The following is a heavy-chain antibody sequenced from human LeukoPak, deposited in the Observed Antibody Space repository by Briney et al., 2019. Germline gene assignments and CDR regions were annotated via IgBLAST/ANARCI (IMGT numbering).Heavy chain of an antibody. J-gene: IGHJ5*02. V-gene: IGHV3-66*01. D-gene: IGHD3-10*01. CDR1: GFTVSINY. CDR3: ARERVPGGSGSYYRGWFDP. Sequence: GGSLRLSCAASGFTVSINYMSWGRQAPGKGLEWVSVIYTGGDTYYADSVKGRFTISSYNSKNTLYLQMNSRRDEDTGVYYCARERVPGGSGSYYRGWFDPWGQGTLVTVSS. CDR2: IYTGGDT.